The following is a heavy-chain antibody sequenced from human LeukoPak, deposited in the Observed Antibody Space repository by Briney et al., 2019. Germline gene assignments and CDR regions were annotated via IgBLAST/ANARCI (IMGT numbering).Heavy chain of an antibody. J-gene: IGHJ4*02. V-gene: IGHV4-38-2*01. D-gene: IGHD5-24*01. Sequence: KPSETLSLTCAVSGYSINSGYDWGWVRQPPGKGLEWIGSISHSGSTRYTPPLKSRVTISVDTSKNQFSLKLNSVTAADTAVYYCARGPDAYNAQYWGQGILVTVSS. CDR1: GYSINSGYD. CDR3: ARGPDAYNAQY. CDR2: ISHSGST.